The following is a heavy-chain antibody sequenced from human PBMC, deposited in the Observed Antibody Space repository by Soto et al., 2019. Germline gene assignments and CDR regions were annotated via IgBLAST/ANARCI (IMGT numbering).Heavy chain of an antibody. CDR2: IKSKTDGGTT. CDR3: TTAGLYSSGYGMDV. Sequence: GGSLRLSCAASGFTFSNAWMNWVRQATGKGLEWVGRIKSKTDGGTTDYAAPVKGRFTISRDDSKNTLYLQMNSLKTEDTAVYYCTTAGLYSSGYGMDVWGQGTTVTVSS. CDR1: GFTFSNAW. J-gene: IGHJ6*02. D-gene: IGHD6-19*01. V-gene: IGHV3-15*07.